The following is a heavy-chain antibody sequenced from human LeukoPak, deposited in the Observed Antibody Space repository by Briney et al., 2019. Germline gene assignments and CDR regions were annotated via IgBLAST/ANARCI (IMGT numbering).Heavy chain of an antibody. CDR3: ARQHDFWSGYASGFDP. CDR1: GYSISSGYY. CDR2: IYHSGST. Sequence: SETLSLTCAVSGYSISSGYYWGLIRQPPGKGLEWIGRIYHSGSTYYNPSLKRRVHNSVDTSKNQFSLKLSSVTAADTAVYYCARQHDFWSGYASGFDPWGQGTLVTVSS. D-gene: IGHD3-3*01. V-gene: IGHV4-38-2*01. J-gene: IGHJ5*02.